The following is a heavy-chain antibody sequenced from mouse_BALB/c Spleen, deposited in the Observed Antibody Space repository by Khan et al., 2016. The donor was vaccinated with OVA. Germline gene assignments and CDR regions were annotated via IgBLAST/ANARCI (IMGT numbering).Heavy chain of an antibody. Sequence: QVQLKQSGPGLAAPSQSLSITCTISGFSLTTYGVHWVRQPPGKGLEWLVVIWSEGTTNYNSALKSRLTITKDNSQRQVFLKMNSLQTDDTAIYFCARQPYYHYNIMDYWGQGTSVTVSS. CDR2: IWSEGTT. V-gene: IGHV2-6-1*01. D-gene: IGHD2-10*01. J-gene: IGHJ4*01. CDR1: GFSLTTYG. CDR3: ARQPYYHYNIMDY.